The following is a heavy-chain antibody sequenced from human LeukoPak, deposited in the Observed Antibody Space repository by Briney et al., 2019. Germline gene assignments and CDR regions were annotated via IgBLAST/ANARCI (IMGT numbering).Heavy chain of an antibody. V-gene: IGHV4-34*01. D-gene: IGHD2-21*02. CDR3: ARLTARDYYYMDV. Sequence: SETLSPTCAVYGGSFSGYYWSWIRQPPGKGLEWIGEINHSGSTNYNPSLKSRVTISVDTSKNQFSLKLSSVTAADTAVYYCARLTARDYYYMDVWGKGTTVTVSS. CDR1: GGSFSGYY. CDR2: INHSGST. J-gene: IGHJ6*03.